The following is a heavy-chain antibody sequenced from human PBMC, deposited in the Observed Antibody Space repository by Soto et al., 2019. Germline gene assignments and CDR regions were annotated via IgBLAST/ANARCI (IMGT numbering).Heavy chain of an antibody. D-gene: IGHD3-10*01. CDR3: ARSITMVRGVVYYGMDV. Sequence: EVQLVQSGAEVKKPGESLRISCKGSGYSFTSYWISWVRQMPGKGLEWMGRIDPSDSYTNYSPSFQGHVTISADKSISTAYLQWSSLKASDTAMYYCARSITMVRGVVYYGMDVWGQGTTVTVSS. CDR2: IDPSDSYT. J-gene: IGHJ6*02. CDR1: GYSFTSYW. V-gene: IGHV5-10-1*01.